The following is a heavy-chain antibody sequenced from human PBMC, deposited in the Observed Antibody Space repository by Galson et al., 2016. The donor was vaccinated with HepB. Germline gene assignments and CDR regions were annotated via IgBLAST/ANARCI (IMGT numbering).Heavy chain of an antibody. J-gene: IGHJ6*02. CDR1: GFTVSNNY. CDR3: ARDPNAVVTGTYA. V-gene: IGHV3-66*01. D-gene: IGHD4-23*01. Sequence: SLRLSCAASGFTVSNNYMNWVRQVPGKGLEWVSLIYSGGTTYYADSVKGRFTISRDSSKNTLYLQMNSLRAEDTAVYYCARDPNAVVTGTYAWGQGTTVTVSS. CDR2: IYSGGTT.